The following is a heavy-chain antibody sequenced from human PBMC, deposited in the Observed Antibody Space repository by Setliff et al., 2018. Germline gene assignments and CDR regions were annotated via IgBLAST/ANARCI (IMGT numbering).Heavy chain of an antibody. CDR3: AKDRALDYGDYASSYFQH. CDR1: GDSISSGDYF. V-gene: IGHV4-30-4*08. J-gene: IGHJ1*01. CDR2: IYHSGSA. Sequence: SETLSLTCTVSGDSISSGDYFWSWIRQPPGKGLEWIAYIYHSGSAYYNPSLKSRVTMSVDTSKNQFSLHLTSVTAADTAVYYCAKDRALDYGDYASSYFQHWGQGTLVTVSS. D-gene: IGHD4-17*01.